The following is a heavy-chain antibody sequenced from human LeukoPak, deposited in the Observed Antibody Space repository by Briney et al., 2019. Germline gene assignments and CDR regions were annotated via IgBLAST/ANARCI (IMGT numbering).Heavy chain of an antibody. CDR1: GYTFTGYY. Sequence: ASVKVSCKASGYTFTGYYMHWVRQAPGQGLEWMGWINPNSGGTNYAQKFQGRVTMTRDTSISTAYMELSRLRSDDTAVYYCARVVAAAGKRRRYYGMDVWGQGTTVTVSS. J-gene: IGHJ6*02. V-gene: IGHV1-2*02. D-gene: IGHD6-13*01. CDR2: INPNSGGT. CDR3: ARVVAAAGKRRRYYGMDV.